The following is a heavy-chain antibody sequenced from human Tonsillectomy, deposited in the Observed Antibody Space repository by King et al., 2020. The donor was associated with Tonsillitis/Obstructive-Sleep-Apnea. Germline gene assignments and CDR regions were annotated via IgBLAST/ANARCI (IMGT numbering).Heavy chain of an antibody. Sequence: LQLQESGPGLVKPSETLSLTCTVSGASISSFYWSWTRQPPGKGLEWIGYLFYSGSTNYNPSLKSRVTISVDTSKNQFSLKLTSVTAADTAVYYCARVTGMSYYFYGMDVWGQGTTVTVSS. V-gene: IGHV4-59*08. D-gene: IGHD7-27*01. J-gene: IGHJ6*02. CDR3: ARVTGMSYYFYGMDV. CDR2: LFYSGST. CDR1: GASISSFY.